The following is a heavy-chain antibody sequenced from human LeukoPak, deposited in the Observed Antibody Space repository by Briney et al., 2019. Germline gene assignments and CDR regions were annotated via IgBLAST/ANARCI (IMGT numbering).Heavy chain of an antibody. CDR2: IYYSGST. J-gene: IGHJ3*02. D-gene: IGHD3-22*01. Sequence: SETLSLTCTVSGGSISSGGYYWGWIRQHPGKGLEWIGYIYYSGSTYYNPSLKSRVTISVDTSKNRFSLKLSSVTAADTAVYYCARDRYYYDSSGSDAFDIWGQGTMVTVSS. V-gene: IGHV4-31*03. CDR1: GGSISSGGYY. CDR3: ARDRYYYDSSGSDAFDI.